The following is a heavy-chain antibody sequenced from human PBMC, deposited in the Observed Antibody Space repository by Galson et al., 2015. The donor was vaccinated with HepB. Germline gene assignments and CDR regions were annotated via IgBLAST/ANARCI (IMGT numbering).Heavy chain of an antibody. CDR2: IKQDGSEK. CDR1: GFTFSSYW. Sequence: SLRLSCAASGFTFSSYWMGWVRQAPGKGLEWVANIKQDGSEKYYVDSVKGRFTISRDNAKNSLYLQMNSLRAEDTAVYYCARDRRLLWFGESYFDYWGQGTLVTVSS. D-gene: IGHD3-10*01. J-gene: IGHJ4*02. CDR3: ARDRRLLWFGESYFDY. V-gene: IGHV3-7*03.